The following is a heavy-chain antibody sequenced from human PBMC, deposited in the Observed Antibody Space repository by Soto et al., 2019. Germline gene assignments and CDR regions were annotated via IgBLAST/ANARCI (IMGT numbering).Heavy chain of an antibody. J-gene: IGHJ5*02. D-gene: IGHD2-2*01. CDR2: INSDGSST. V-gene: IGHV3-74*01. CDR3: ARQSGYCSSTSCYGNWFDP. CDR1: GFTFSSYW. Sequence: EVQLVESGGGLVQPGGSLRLSCAASGFTFSSYWMHWVRQAPGKGLEWVSRINSDGSSTSYADSVKGRFTISRDNAKNTLYLQMNSLRAEDTAVYYCARQSGYCSSTSCYGNWFDPWGQGTLVTVSS.